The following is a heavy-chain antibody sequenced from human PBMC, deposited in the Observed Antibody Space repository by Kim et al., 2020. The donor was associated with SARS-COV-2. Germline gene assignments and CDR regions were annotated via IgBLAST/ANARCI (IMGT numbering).Heavy chain of an antibody. CDR2: IYYSGST. J-gene: IGHJ4*02. D-gene: IGHD3-10*01. Sequence: SETLSLTCTVSGGSISSYYWSWIRQPPGKGLEWIGYIYYSGSTNYNPSLKSRVTISVYTSKNQFSLQLSSVTAADTAVYYGARGLGNGVWFGAPELPYYFDYWGQGTLVTVSS. CDR1: GGSISSYY. V-gene: IGHV4-59*13. CDR3: ARGLGNGVWFGAPELPYYFDY.